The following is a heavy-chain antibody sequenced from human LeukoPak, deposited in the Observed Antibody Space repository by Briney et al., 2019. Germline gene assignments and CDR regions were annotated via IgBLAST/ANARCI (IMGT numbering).Heavy chain of an antibody. Sequence: ASVKVSCKASGYTFTGYYMHWVRQAPGQGLEWMGWINPNSGGTNYAQKFQGRVTMTRDTSISTAYMELSRLRSDDTAVYYCARDIRGIAAAGDKYSWFDPWGQGTWSPSPQ. J-gene: IGHJ5*02. V-gene: IGHV1-2*02. CDR3: ARDIRGIAAAGDKYSWFDP. CDR1: GYTFTGYY. CDR2: INPNSGGT. D-gene: IGHD6-13*01.